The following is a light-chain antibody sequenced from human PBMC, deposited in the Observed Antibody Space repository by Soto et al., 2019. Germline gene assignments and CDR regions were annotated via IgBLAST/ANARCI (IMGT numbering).Light chain of an antibody. CDR2: DAS. V-gene: IGKV3-11*01. Sequence: EIVLTQSPATLSLSPGERATLSCRASQSVGSYLAWYQQKPGQAPSLLIYDASNRATGIPARFSGSGSGTDFTLTISSLEPEDFAVYYCQPRSDWPITFGQGTRLEIK. CDR3: QPRSDWPIT. J-gene: IGKJ5*01. CDR1: QSVGSY.